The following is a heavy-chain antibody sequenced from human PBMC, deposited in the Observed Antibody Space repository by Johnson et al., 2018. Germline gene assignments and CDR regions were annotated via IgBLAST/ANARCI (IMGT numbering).Heavy chain of an antibody. CDR2: LSSSSTYI. Sequence: EVQLVESGGGLVKPGGSLRLSCAASGFMFSSYSMNWVRQAPGKGLEWVSSLSSSSTYIYYADSVRGRFTISRDNAKNSLYLQMNSLRVEDTAVYYCARERIVGGTMVPGNMDVWGKGTTVTVSS. J-gene: IGHJ6*03. V-gene: IGHV3-21*01. CDR3: ARERIVGGTMVPGNMDV. D-gene: IGHD1-26*01. CDR1: GFMFSSYS.